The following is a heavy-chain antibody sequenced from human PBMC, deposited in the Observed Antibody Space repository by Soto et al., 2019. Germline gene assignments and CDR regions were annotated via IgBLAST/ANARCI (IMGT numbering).Heavy chain of an antibody. CDR1: GDTFNSYV. V-gene: IGHV1-69*01. D-gene: IGHD5-18*01. Sequence: QVQLVQSGPEVKKPGSSVKVSCKASGDTFNSYVITWVRQAPGQGLEWLGGIITAFGTTSYAQNFHEKLTITADEAATTDQMELSSLTSDVTAMFYCTRSYGYTFGGSLDNWGQGKLVTVSS. CDR2: IITAFGTT. J-gene: IGHJ4*02. CDR3: TRSYGYTFGGSLDN.